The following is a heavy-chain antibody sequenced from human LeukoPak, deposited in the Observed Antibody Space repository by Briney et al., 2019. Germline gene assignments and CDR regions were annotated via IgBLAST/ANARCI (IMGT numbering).Heavy chain of an antibody. J-gene: IGHJ4*02. CDR1: GGSFGDYY. CDR3: ARGRTSRYGSGSYYWDY. D-gene: IGHD3-10*01. CDR2: INHGGST. V-gene: IGHV4-34*01. Sequence: SETLFLTCAVYGGSFGDYYWSWIRQPPGKGPEWIGEINHGGSTNYNPSLESRVTMSLDTSKNQFSLKLSSVTAADTAVYYCARGRTSRYGSGSYYWDYWGQGTLVTVSS.